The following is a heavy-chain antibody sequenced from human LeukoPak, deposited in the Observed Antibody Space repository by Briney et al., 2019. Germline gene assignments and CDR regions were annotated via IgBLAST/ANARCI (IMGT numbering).Heavy chain of an antibody. J-gene: IGHJ4*02. V-gene: IGHV3-23*01. CDR3: AARKVRGVWFYLDY. CDR2: IYDDNT. Sequence: GGSLRLSCAASGFTVSAYAMAWVRQAPGKGLEWVSTIYDDNTYYADSVKGRFAISTDNSKNTLYLQMNSLRVEDTAVYFCAARKVRGVWFYLDYWGQGTLVTVSS. D-gene: IGHD3-10*01. CDR1: GFTVSAYA.